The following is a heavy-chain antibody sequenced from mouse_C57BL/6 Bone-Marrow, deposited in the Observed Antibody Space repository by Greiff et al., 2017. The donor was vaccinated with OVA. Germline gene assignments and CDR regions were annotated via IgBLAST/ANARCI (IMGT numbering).Heavy chain of an antibody. J-gene: IGHJ2*01. Sequence: QVHVKQPGAELVKPGASVKLSCKASGYTFTSYWMHWVKQRPGQGLEWIGMIHPNSGSTNYNEKFKSKATLTVDKSSSTAYMQLSSLTSEDSAVYYGARKETGRGNYFDDWGQGTTLTVSS. CDR2: IHPNSGST. D-gene: IGHD4-1*01. V-gene: IGHV1-64*01. CDR3: ARKETGRGNYFDD. CDR1: GYTFTSYW.